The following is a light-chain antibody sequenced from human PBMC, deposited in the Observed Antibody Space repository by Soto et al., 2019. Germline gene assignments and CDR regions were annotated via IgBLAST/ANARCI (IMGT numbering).Light chain of an antibody. CDR1: SSNTGAGYD. Sequence: QSVLTQSPSVSGAPGQRVTISCTGSSSNTGAGYDVHWYPQFPGTAPKLLIYNNRNRPSGVPDRFSGSKSGTSASRAITGLQAEDEADYYCQSYDSSLRAWVFGGGTKLTVL. CDR2: NNR. V-gene: IGLV1-40*01. CDR3: QSYDSSLRAWV. J-gene: IGLJ3*02.